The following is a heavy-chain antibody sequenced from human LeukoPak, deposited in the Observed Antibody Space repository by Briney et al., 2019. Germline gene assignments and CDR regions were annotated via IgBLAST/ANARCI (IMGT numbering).Heavy chain of an antibody. D-gene: IGHD2-15*01. CDR2: IYTSGST. J-gene: IGHJ5*02. V-gene: IGHV4-4*07. CDR1: GGSIWSHY. CDR3: ARDNSNAYCSGGSCYSLRWFDP. Sequence: SGTPALTRCISGGSIWSHYCSWIPQGAGKGPEWSGRIYTSGSTNYNPSLKRRVIMSLDTPKKQFSLKLSSLTAADTAVYYCARDNSNAYCSGGSCYSLRWFDPWGQGTLVTVSS.